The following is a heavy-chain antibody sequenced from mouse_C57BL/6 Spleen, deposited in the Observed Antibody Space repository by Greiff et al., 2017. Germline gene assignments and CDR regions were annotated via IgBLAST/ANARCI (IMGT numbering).Heavy chain of an antibody. J-gene: IGHJ4*01. CDR2: IDPETCGT. D-gene: IGHD1-1*01. Sequence: QVQLKESGAELVRPGASVKLSCKASGYTFTDYEMHCVKQTPVHGLEWIGAIDPETCGTAYNQKFKGKATLTVDTSSSTAYMQLSSLTSEDSAVYYCARVYYGPLYAMDYWGQGTSVTVSS. V-gene: IGHV1-23*01. CDR1: GYTFTDYE. CDR3: ARVYYGPLYAMDY.